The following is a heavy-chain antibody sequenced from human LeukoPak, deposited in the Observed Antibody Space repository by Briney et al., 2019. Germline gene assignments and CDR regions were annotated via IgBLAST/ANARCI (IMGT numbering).Heavy chain of an antibody. J-gene: IGHJ6*02. CDR3: ARHGSSNRPSRNYYYYYGMDV. Sequence: GEFLKISCKGSGYSFTSYWIGWVRQMPGKGLEWIGIIYPGDSDTRYSPSFQGQVTISADKSISTAYLQWSSLKASDTAMYYCARHGSSNRPSRNYYYYYGMDVWGQGTTVTVSS. V-gene: IGHV5-51*01. D-gene: IGHD6-13*01. CDR1: GYSFTSYW. CDR2: IYPGDSDT.